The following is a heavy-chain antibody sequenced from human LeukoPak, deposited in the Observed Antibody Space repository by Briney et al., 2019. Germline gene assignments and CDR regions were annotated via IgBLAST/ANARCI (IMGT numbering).Heavy chain of an antibody. J-gene: IGHJ4*02. CDR3: ARVIGDLILLRGEYYFDY. CDR1: GFTFSSYS. D-gene: IGHD3-10*01. CDR2: ISSSSSYI. V-gene: IGHV3-21*01. Sequence: GGSLRLSCAASGFTFSSYSMNWVRQAPGKGLEWVSSISSSSSYIYYADSVKGRFTISRDNAKNSLYLQMNSLRAEDTAVYYCARVIGDLILLRGEYYFDYWGQGTLVTVSS.